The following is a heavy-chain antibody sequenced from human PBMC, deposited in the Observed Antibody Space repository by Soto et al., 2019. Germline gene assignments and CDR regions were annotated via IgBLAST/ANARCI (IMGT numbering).Heavy chain of an antibody. CDR3: ARDRGGWRYPDY. CDR2: IKSDGSDI. Sequence: EVQLVESGGGLVQPGGSLRLSCAASGFTFGNYWMHWVRQAPGKGLVWVSRIKSDGSDISYADSVEGRFTISRDNAKNTLSLEVNSLRAEDTAVYYCARDRGGWRYPDYWGKGTLVTVSS. D-gene: IGHD3-9*01. V-gene: IGHV3-74*01. J-gene: IGHJ4*02. CDR1: GFTFGNYW.